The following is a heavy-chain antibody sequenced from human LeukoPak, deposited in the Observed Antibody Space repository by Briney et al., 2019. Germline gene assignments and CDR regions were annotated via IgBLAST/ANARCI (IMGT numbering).Heavy chain of an antibody. J-gene: IGHJ4*02. CDR1: GYNFSNYD. V-gene: IGHV1-8*01. CDR3: ARGTLY. CDR2: MNPKSGSA. Sequence: ASVKVSCKASGYNFSNYDINWVRQATGRGLEWMGLMNPKSGSAAYAPRFQGKVTMTRNTSISMAYLELISLKSEDTAVYYCARGTLYWGQGTLVTVSS.